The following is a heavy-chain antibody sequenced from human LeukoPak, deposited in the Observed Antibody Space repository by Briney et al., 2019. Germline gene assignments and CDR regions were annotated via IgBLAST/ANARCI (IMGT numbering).Heavy chain of an antibody. D-gene: IGHD2-2*01. CDR3: ARAEEYCSSTSCYRFDY. CDR2: IIPIFGTA. CDR1: GGTFSSYA. Sequence: SVKVSCKASGGTFSSYAISWVRQAPGQGLEWMGGIIPIFGTANYAQKFQGRVTITADESTSTAYMELSSLRSEDTAVYYCARAEEYCSSTSCYRFDYWGQGTLVTVSS. V-gene: IGHV1-69*13. J-gene: IGHJ4*02.